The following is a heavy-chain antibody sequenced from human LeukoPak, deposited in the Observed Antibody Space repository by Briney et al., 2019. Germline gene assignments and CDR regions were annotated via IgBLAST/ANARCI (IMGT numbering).Heavy chain of an antibody. V-gene: IGHV1-69*13. CDR1: GGTFSSYA. D-gene: IGHD4-17*01. Sequence: SVKVSCTASGGTFSSYAISWVRQAPGQGLEWMGGIIPIFGTANYAQKFQGRVTITADESTSTAYMELSSLRSEDTAVYYCARELDYGAAFDYWGQGTLVTVSS. J-gene: IGHJ4*02. CDR2: IIPIFGTA. CDR3: ARELDYGAAFDY.